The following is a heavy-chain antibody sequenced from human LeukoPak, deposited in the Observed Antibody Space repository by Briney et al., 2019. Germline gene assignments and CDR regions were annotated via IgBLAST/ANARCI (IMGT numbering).Heavy chain of an antibody. D-gene: IGHD3-10*01. CDR2: ISDSGNTI. CDR1: GFNFSDHY. V-gene: IGHV3-11*01. J-gene: IGHJ4*02. Sequence: GGSLRLSCTASGFNFSDHYMSWIRQPPGKGLEWVSYISDSGNTIYYADSVKGRFTISRDNAKNSLYLQMSSLRAEDTAVYYCARDGIGELLHDFDYWGQGTLVTVSS. CDR3: ARDGIGELLHDFDY.